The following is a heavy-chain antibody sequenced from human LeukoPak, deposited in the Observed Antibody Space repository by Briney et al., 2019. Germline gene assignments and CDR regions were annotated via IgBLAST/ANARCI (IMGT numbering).Heavy chain of an antibody. CDR2: IYSGGST. CDR3: ARDVSLYCSSATCSHDAFDI. V-gene: IGHV3-66*02. CDR1: GFTVSSSY. D-gene: IGHD2-2*01. Sequence: GGSLRLSCAASGFTVSSSYMSWVRQAPGKGLEWVSVIYSGGSTDYADSVKGRFTISRDNSKNTLYLQMNSLRAEDTAVYYCARDVSLYCSSATCSHDAFDIWGQGTMVTVSS. J-gene: IGHJ3*02.